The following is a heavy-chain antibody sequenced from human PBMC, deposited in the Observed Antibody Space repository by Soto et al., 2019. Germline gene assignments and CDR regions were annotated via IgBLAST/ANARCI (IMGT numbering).Heavy chain of an antibody. CDR2: IGAGSDTI. Sequence: EVQLVESGGGLVQPGGSLRLSCTASGFTFRNFGMNWVRQAPGKGLEWVSYIGAGSDTILYADSVKGRFTISRDDARNSLFLQMNSLRDEDTAVYYCARGEEVGYWGQGTLVTVSA. D-gene: IGHD2-21*01. CDR1: GFTFRNFG. V-gene: IGHV3-48*02. J-gene: IGHJ4*02. CDR3: ARGEEVGY.